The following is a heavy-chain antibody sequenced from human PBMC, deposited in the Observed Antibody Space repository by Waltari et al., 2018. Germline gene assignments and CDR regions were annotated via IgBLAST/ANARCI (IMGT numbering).Heavy chain of an antibody. D-gene: IGHD3-10*01. J-gene: IGHJ4*02. V-gene: IGHV3-30-3*01. CDR3: ARGSERWFGDY. Sequence: QVQLVESGGGVVQPERSLRLSCAASGFTFSSYAMHWVRQAPGKGLEWVAVISYDGSNKYYADSVKGRFTISRDNSKNTLYLQMNSLRAEDTAVYYCARGSERWFGDYWGQGTLVTVSS. CDR2: ISYDGSNK. CDR1: GFTFSSYA.